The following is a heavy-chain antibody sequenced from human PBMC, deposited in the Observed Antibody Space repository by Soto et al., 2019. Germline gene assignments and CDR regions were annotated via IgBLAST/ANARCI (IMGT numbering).Heavy chain of an antibody. V-gene: IGHV3-20*04. CDR3: ARAGLGAFDV. J-gene: IGHJ3*01. Sequence: AGGSRRLSCAASGFTVSSNYMSWVRQAPWKGLEWVSGINWNGGSTGYADSVKGRFTISRDNAKNSLYLQMNSLRAEDTALYYCARAGLGAFDVWCQGTMVTISS. CDR2: INWNGGST. CDR1: GFTVSSNY.